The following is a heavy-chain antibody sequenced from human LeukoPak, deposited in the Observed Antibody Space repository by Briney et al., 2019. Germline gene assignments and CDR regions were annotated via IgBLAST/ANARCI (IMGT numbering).Heavy chain of an antibody. D-gene: IGHD3-10*01. CDR3: ARTVWCGRYFDY. Sequence: SETLSLTCAVYGGSFSGYYWSWIRQPPGKGLEWIGEINHSGSTNYNPSLKSRVTISVDTSKNQFSLKLSSVTAADTAVYYCARTVWCGRYFDYWGEGTLVSVSS. CDR1: GGSFSGYY. CDR2: INHSGST. J-gene: IGHJ4*02. V-gene: IGHV4-34*01.